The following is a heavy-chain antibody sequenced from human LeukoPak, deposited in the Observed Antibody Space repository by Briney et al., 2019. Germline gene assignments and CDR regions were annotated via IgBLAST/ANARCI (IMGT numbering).Heavy chain of an antibody. CDR1: GYSFTSYW. V-gene: IGHV5-51*01. Sequence: HGESLKISCKGSGYSFTSYWIGWVRQMPGKGLGWMGIFYPGDSDTRYSPSFQGQVTISADKSISTAYLQWSSLKASDTAMYYCARSTIHYYYYMDVWGKGTTVTVSS. CDR2: FYPGDSDT. J-gene: IGHJ6*03. D-gene: IGHD2/OR15-2a*01. CDR3: ARSTIHYYYYMDV.